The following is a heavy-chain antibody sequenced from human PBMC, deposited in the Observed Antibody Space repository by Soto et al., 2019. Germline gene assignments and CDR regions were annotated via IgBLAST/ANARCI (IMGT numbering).Heavy chain of an antibody. Sequence: QVQLQESGPGLVKPSETLSLTCTVSGGSISSYYWSWIRQPPGKGLEWIGYIYYSGSTNYNPSLKCRVTISVDTSKNQFSLKLSSVTAADTAVYYCARGSRDRSFDYWGQGTLVTVSS. CDR3: ARGSRDRSFDY. J-gene: IGHJ4*02. D-gene: IGHD2-21*02. V-gene: IGHV4-59*01. CDR1: GGSISSYY. CDR2: IYYSGST.